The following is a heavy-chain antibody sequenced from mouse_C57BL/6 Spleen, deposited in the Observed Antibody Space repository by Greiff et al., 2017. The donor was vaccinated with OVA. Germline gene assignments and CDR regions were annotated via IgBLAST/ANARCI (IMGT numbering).Heavy chain of an antibody. CDR1: GYTFTSYW. D-gene: IGHD1-1*02. CDR3: VGGVRNCGGFAY. V-gene: IGHV1-50*01. CDR2: IDPSDSYT. Sequence: QVQLQQPGAELVKPGASVKLSCKASGYTFTSYWMQWVKQRPGQGLEWIGEIDPSDSYTNYNQKFKGKATLTVDTSSSTAYMQLSSLTSEDSAGYYWVGGVRNCGGFAYWGQGTLVTVSA. J-gene: IGHJ3*01.